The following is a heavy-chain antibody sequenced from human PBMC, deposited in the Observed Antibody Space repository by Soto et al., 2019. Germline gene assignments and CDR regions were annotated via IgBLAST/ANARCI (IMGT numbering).Heavy chain of an antibody. Sequence: QVQLVQSGAEVKKPGASVKLSCQASEYTFTDYFIHWVRQAPGQGLEWMGLINLGGTTTTYAQKLQGRLTLIRDSSTRTAYMELSSLRSEDTAVYYGIGEEWGMRYFDDWGQGTLVSVSS. CDR1: EYTFTDYF. V-gene: IGHV1-46*03. J-gene: IGHJ4*02. CDR2: INLGGTTT. CDR3: IGEEWGMRYFDD. D-gene: IGHD3-16*01.